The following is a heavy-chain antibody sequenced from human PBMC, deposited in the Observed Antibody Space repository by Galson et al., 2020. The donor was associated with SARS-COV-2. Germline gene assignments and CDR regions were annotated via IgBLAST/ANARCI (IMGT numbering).Heavy chain of an antibody. D-gene: IGHD3-3*01. J-gene: IGHJ3*02. CDR1: GFTFSSYD. Sequence: GESLKISCAASGFTFSSYDMHWVRQATGKGLEWVSAIGTAGDTYYPGSVKGRFTISRENAKNSLYLQMNSLRAGDTAVYYCARGGRYSDYDFWSGSNDAFDIWGQGTMVTVSS. CDR2: IGTAGDT. CDR3: ARGGRYSDYDFWSGSNDAFDI. V-gene: IGHV3-13*01.